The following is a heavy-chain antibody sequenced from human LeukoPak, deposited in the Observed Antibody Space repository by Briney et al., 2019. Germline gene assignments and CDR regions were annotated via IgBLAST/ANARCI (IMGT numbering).Heavy chain of an antibody. J-gene: IGHJ4*02. D-gene: IGHD6-13*01. V-gene: IGHV3-74*01. Sequence: GGSLRLSCAASGFTFSRYWMNWVRQAPGKGLVWVSRINTDGSTTSYADSVRGRFTISIDNAKNTLYVQMSSLRVEDTAVYYCARGVSGGFDYGGQGTLVAVSS. CDR1: GFTFSRYW. CDR2: INTDGSTT. CDR3: ARGVSGGFDY.